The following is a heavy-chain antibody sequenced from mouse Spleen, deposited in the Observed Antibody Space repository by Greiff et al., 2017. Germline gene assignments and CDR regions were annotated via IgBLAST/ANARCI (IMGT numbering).Heavy chain of an antibody. CDR2: ISYSGST. Sequence: EVRLVESGPGMVKPSQSLSLTCTVTGYSITSGYDWQWIRHCPGNKREWMGYISYSGSTNYNPSLKSRISITHDTSKNHFFLKLNSVTTEDTATYYCAREGKYGNSYAMDYWGQGTSVTVSS. V-gene: IGHV3-1*01. CDR3: AREGKYGNSYAMDY. CDR1: GYSITSGYD. J-gene: IGHJ4*01. D-gene: IGHD2-10*02.